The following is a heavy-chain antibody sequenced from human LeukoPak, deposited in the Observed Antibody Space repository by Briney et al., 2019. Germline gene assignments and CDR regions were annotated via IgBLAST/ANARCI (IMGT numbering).Heavy chain of an antibody. Sequence: SETLSLTCAVSGGSISSGDYYWSWIRQPPGKGLEWIGYIYYSGSTYYNPSLKSRVTISVDTSKNQFSLKVSSMTAADTAVYYCAREGRQQLEFIWFDPGAREPLVPVS. CDR2: IYYSGST. J-gene: IGHJ5*02. CDR1: GGSISSGDYY. CDR3: AREGRQQLEFIWFDP. D-gene: IGHD1-1*01. V-gene: IGHV4-30-4*01.